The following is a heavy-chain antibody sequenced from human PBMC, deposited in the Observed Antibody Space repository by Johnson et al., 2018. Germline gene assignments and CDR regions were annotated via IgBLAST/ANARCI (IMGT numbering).Heavy chain of an antibody. Sequence: VQLQESGGGLVQXGGSLKLXCAASGFTFSGSAMHGVRQASGKGLEWVGRIRSKANSYATAYAASVKGRFTISRDESKNTAYLQMNSLKTEDTAVYYLTRARRPGMVAAAKWAYYGMDVWGQGTTVTVSS. V-gene: IGHV3-73*02. CDR2: IRSKANSYAT. CDR1: GFTFSGSA. CDR3: TRARRPGMVAAAKWAYYGMDV. J-gene: IGHJ6*02. D-gene: IGHD6-13*01.